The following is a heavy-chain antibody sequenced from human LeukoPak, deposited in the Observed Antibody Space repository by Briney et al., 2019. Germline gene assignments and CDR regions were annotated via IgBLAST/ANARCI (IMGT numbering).Heavy chain of an antibody. J-gene: IGHJ5*02. Sequence: GGSLRLSCAASGFTFSGYEMNWVRQAPGKGLEWVSYISSSGSTIYYADSVKGRFTISRDNAKNSLYLQMNGLRAEDTAVYYCAREMGVLRYFETYNWSDPWGQGTLVTVSS. V-gene: IGHV3-48*03. D-gene: IGHD3-9*01. CDR3: AREMGVLRYFETYNWSDP. CDR1: GFTFSGYE. CDR2: ISSSGSTI.